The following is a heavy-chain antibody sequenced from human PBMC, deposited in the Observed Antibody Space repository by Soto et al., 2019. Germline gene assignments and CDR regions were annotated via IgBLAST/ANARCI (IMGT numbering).Heavy chain of an antibody. CDR3: ARRTAYDFWSGYNPRRYYYYYYMDV. J-gene: IGHJ6*03. CDR1: GGSISSYY. CDR2: IYYSGST. D-gene: IGHD3-3*01. V-gene: IGHV4-59*08. Sequence: PSETVALTCTVSGGSISSYYWRWVRQRPGKGLEWIGYIYYSGSTNYNPSLKSRVTISVDTSKNQFSLKLSSVTAADTAVYYCARRTAYDFWSGYNPRRYYYYYYMDVWGKGTTVTVSS.